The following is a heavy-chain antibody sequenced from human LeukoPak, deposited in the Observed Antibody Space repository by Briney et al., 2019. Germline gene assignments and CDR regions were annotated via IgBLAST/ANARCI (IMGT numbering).Heavy chain of an antibody. CDR3: ARDQVPYDSSGYRLDY. CDR1: GFTVSSDY. D-gene: IGHD3-22*01. CDR2: IYSDGTT. J-gene: IGHJ4*02. V-gene: IGHV3-53*05. Sequence: PGGSLRLSCAASGFTVSSDYMTWVRQAPGEGLECVSVIYSDGTTYYADSVKGRFTISRDNSKNTLYLQMNSLRAEDTAVYYCARDQVPYDSSGYRLDYWGQGTLVTVSS.